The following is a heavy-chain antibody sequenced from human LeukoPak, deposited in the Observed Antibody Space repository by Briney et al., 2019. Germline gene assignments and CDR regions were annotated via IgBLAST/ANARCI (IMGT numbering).Heavy chain of an antibody. CDR2: IYYSGST. D-gene: IGHD5-18*01. Sequence: SETLSLTCTVSGGSISSYYWSWIRRPPGKGLEWIGYIYYSGSTNYNPSLKSRVTISVDTSKNRFSLKLSSVTAADTAVYYCARGGYSYGYVWGQGTLVTVSS. CDR3: ARGGYSYGYV. CDR1: GGSISSYY. J-gene: IGHJ4*02. V-gene: IGHV4-59*01.